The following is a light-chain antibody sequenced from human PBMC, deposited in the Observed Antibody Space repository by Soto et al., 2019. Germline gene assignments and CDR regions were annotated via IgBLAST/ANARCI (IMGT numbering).Light chain of an antibody. CDR1: QSVLSTSNNKNY. V-gene: IGKV4-1*01. Sequence: IVMTQSPDSLAVSLGERATINCKSSQSVLSTSNNKNYLAWYQQKPGQPPKLLFYWASTRESGVPDRFTGSGSGTDFTLTISSLQAEDVAVYYCQQYYRSRTFGQGTKVEIK. J-gene: IGKJ1*01. CDR3: QQYYRSRT. CDR2: WAS.